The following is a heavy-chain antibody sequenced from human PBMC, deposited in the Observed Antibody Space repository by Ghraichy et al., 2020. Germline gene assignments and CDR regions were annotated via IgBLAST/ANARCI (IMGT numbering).Heavy chain of an antibody. J-gene: IGHJ6*02. CDR2: ISGSGGGT. D-gene: IGHD5-18*01. V-gene: IGHV3-23*01. CDR1: GFTFNSYA. CDR3: AKERGYSYGYQVYGMDV. Sequence: GGSLRLSCAASGFTFNSYATSWVLQAPGKGLEWVSAISGSGGGTYYADSVKGRFTISRDNSRNTLYLQMNSLRAEDTAVYYCAKERGYSYGYQVYGMDVWGQGTTVTVSS.